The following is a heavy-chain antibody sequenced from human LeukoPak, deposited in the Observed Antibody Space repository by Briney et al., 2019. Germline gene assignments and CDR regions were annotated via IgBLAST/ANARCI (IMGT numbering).Heavy chain of an antibody. Sequence: PGGSLRLSCAASGFTFSSYSMNWVRRAPGKGLEWVSYISSSSSTIYYGDCVKGRFTISRDNAKNSVYVQMNSVRAEDTAVYYCAREVYGVTMGAFDIWGQGTMVTVSS. V-gene: IGHV3-48*01. CDR2: ISSSSSTI. D-gene: IGHD4-17*01. CDR1: GFTFSSYS. J-gene: IGHJ3*02. CDR3: AREVYGVTMGAFDI.